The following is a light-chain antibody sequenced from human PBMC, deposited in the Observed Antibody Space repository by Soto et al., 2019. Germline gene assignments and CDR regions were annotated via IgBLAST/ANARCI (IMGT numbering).Light chain of an antibody. CDR1: QSVSTSY. CDR2: GAS. V-gene: IGKV3-20*01. J-gene: IGKJ5*01. Sequence: IVWTQSPGTLSLSPGERATLSCRDSQSVSTSYLACYQQKPGQAPRLLIYGASSRATGIPDRFSGSGSGTDFTLTINRLEPEDFAVYSCQQYGRSITFGQGTRLEIK. CDR3: QQYGRSIT.